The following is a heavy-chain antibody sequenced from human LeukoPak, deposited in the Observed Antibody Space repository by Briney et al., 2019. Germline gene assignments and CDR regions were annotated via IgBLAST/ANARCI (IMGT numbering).Heavy chain of an antibody. CDR2: INPSDGST. D-gene: IGHD3-3*01. CDR1: GYTFTNYG. V-gene: IGHV1-46*01. Sequence: GASVKVSCKASGYTFTNYGISWVRQAPGQGLEWMRLINPSDGSTGYAHNFQGRVSMTRDTSTNTVYMELSSLRSEDTAVYFCVKDFLGSGTNWLDPWGQGTLVTVSS. CDR3: VKDFLGSGTNWLDP. J-gene: IGHJ5*02.